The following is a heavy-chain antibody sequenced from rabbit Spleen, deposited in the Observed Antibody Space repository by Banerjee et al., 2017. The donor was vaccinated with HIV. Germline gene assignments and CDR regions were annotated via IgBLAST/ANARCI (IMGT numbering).Heavy chain of an antibody. V-gene: IGHV1S45*01. CDR3: ARAANNTGYCAGL. Sequence: QQQLEESGGDLVKPEGSLTLTCTASGFSFSSHLYMCWVRQAPGKGLELIACIYGATGSSAWYANWAKGRFTISKTSSTTVTLQMTSLTVADTATYWCARAANNTGYCAGLWGPGTLVTVS. D-gene: IGHD1-1*01. CDR1: GFSFSSHLY. CDR2: IYGATGSSA. J-gene: IGHJ4*01.